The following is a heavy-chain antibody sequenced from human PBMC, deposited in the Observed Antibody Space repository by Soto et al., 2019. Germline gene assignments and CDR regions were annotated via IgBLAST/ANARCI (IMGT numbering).Heavy chain of an antibody. V-gene: IGHV3-23*01. J-gene: IGHJ2*01. CDR3: AKGDYGGNSPYWYFDL. CDR1: GVTFNKYA. D-gene: IGHD4-17*01. Sequence: EVQLLESGGGLVQPGGSLRLSCAVSGVTFNKYAMSWVRQPPGKGPEWVSAITGSGGLTYYADSVKGRFTGSRDNSKNILFLQMNRLRDEDTATYYCAKGDYGGNSPYWYFDLWGRGTLVIVSS. CDR2: ITGSGGLT.